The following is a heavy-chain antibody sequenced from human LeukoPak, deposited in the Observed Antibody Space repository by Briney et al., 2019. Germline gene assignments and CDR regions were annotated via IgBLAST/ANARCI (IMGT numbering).Heavy chain of an antibody. Sequence: PSETLSLTCTVSGGSISSYYWSWIRQPPGKGLEWIGYIYYSGSTNYNPSFKSRVTISVDTSKNQFSLKLSSVAAADTAVYYCARSSLPYGGNDYWGQGTLVTVSS. J-gene: IGHJ4*02. D-gene: IGHD4-23*01. CDR3: ARSSLPYGGNDY. CDR1: GGSISSYY. CDR2: IYYSGST. V-gene: IGHV4-59*01.